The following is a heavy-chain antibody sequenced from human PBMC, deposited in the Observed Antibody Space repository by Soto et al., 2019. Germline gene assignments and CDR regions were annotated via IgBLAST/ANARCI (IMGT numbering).Heavy chain of an antibody. CDR1: GGSISSGDYY. D-gene: IGHD2-21*02. V-gene: IGHV4-30-4*01. J-gene: IGHJ4*02. CDR2: ISYSGST. Sequence: QVQLQESGPGLVKPSQTLSLTCTVSGGSISSGDYYWSWIRQPPGKGLEWIGYISYSGSTYYNPYLKSRVTIAGDTSKHQLPLKLSSVTAADTAVYYCARDGGPYCGGDCYSGIHWGQGNLVTVSS. CDR3: ARDGGPYCGGDCYSGIH.